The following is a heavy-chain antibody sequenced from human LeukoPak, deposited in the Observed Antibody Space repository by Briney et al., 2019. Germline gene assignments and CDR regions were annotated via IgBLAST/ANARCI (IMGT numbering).Heavy chain of an antibody. J-gene: IGHJ4*02. D-gene: IGHD2-15*01. CDR1: GFTFSDFS. Sequence: PGVSLRLSCVASGFTFSDFSLNWVRQSPGKGLEWISYIGSAIYYADSVKGRFTISRDNAKHSLYLQMNSLRVDDTAVYYCARRDIVVVVSASDYWGQGTLVTVSS. CDR2: IGSAI. CDR3: ARRDIVVVVSASDY. V-gene: IGHV3-48*01.